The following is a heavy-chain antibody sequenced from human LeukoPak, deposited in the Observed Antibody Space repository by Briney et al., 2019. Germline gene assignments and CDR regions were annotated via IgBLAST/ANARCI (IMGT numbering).Heavy chain of an antibody. J-gene: IGHJ4*02. CDR1: GFTFSTCG. D-gene: IGHD3-16*02. CDR3: ARDNYDYVWGSYHYFDY. Sequence: GGSLRLSCTASGFTFSTCGMTWVRQAPGKGLEWVSSISGNDDGTYYADSVKGRFTISRDNSKNTLYLQMNSLRAEDTAVYYCARDNYDYVWGSYHYFDYWGQGTLVTVSS. CDR2: ISGNDDGT. V-gene: IGHV3-23*01.